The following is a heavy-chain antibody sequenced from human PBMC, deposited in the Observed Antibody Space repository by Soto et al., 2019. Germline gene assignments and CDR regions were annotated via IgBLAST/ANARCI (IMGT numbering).Heavy chain of an antibody. J-gene: IGHJ4*02. CDR3: ARVSGYYLPAY. Sequence: ASVKVSCKASGYTFTNYAMHWVRQAPGQRLEWMGWINAGNGNTKYSQKFQGRVTITRDTSASTAYMELSSLRSEDTAVYYCARVSGYYLPAYWGQGTLVTVSS. V-gene: IGHV1-3*01. CDR1: GYTFTNYA. CDR2: INAGNGNT. D-gene: IGHD5-12*01.